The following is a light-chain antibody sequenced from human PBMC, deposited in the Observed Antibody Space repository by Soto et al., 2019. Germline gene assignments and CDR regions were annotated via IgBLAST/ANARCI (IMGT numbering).Light chain of an antibody. J-gene: IGKJ4*01. CDR3: QQYGSSPLT. V-gene: IGKV3-20*01. CDR2: GAS. Sequence: EIVLTQSPGTLSLSPGERATLCCRASQSVSSSFLAWYQQKPGQAPGLLIYGASSRATGIPDRFSGSGSGTDFTLTVSRLEPEDVAVYYCQQYGSSPLTCGGGNKVEIK. CDR1: QSVSSSF.